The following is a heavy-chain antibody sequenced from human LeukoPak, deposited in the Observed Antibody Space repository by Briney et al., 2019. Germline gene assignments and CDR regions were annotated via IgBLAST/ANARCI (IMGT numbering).Heavy chain of an antibody. V-gene: IGHV3-74*01. CDR2: ITSDGSST. CDR3: ARDGGDDAFDI. D-gene: IGHD3-10*01. Sequence: GGSLRLSCAASGFTFSSYWMYWVRQAPGKGLVWVSRITSDGSSTSYADSVKGRFTISRDNAKNTLYLQMNSLRAEDTAVYYCARDGGDDAFDIWGQGTMVTVSS. CDR1: GFTFSSYW. J-gene: IGHJ3*02.